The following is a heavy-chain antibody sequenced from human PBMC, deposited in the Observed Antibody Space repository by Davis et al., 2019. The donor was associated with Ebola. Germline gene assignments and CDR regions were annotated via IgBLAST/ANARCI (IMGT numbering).Heavy chain of an antibody. CDR1: GGSIGSHH. D-gene: IGHD3-10*02. CDR2: LCAFSYHI. CDR3: ARRIKGDGRGGVDV. J-gene: IGHJ6*02. Sequence: PSETLSLTCTVSGGSIGSHHWSWIRQPPGKGLEWLSYLCAFSYHINYEDSLEGRFPISRDNAKDSLSLNMNGLRQDDTAVYYCARRIKGDGRGGVDVWGQGTSVTVSS. V-gene: IGHV3-48*02.